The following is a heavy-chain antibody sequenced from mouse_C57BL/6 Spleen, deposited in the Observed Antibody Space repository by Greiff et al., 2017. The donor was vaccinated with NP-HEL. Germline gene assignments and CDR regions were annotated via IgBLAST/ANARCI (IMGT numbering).Heavy chain of an antibody. CDR1: GYAFSSYW. CDR2: IYPGDGDT. D-gene: IGHD1-1*01. Sequence: QVQLQQSGAELVKPGASVKISCKASGYAFSSYWMNWVKQRPGKGLEWIGQIYPGDGDTNYNGKFKGKATLTADKSSSTAYMQLSSLTSEDSAVYFCACITTVVAFDYWGQGTTLTVSS. J-gene: IGHJ2*01. CDR3: ACITTVVAFDY. V-gene: IGHV1-80*01.